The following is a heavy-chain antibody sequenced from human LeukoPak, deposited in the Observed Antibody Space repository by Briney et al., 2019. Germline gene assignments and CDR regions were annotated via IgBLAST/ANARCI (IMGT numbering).Heavy chain of an antibody. CDR3: ATRVDSSGYRSVDY. CDR2: ISGSNGNT. CDR1: SYTFTRYG. D-gene: IGHD3-22*01. V-gene: IGHV1-18*01. J-gene: IGHJ4*02. Sequence: GASVKVSCKASSYTFTRYGISWVRQAPGQGLEWMGWISGSNGNTNYAQKFQGRVSMTADTSTSTAYMELRSLRSDDTAVYYCATRVDSSGYRSVDYWGQGTLVTVSS.